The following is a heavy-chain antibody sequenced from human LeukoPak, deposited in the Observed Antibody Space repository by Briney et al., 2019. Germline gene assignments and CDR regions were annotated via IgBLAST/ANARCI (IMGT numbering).Heavy chain of an antibody. CDR2: ISYDGSNK. Sequence: PGGSLRLSCAASAFTFSSYAMHWVLQAPGKGLEWVAVISYDGSNKYYADSVKGRFTISRDNSKNTLYLQMNSLRAEDTAVYYCARGVGGFDYWAREPWSPSPQ. CDR3: ARGVGGFDY. CDR1: AFTFSSYA. V-gene: IGHV3-30*04. J-gene: IGHJ4*02. D-gene: IGHD1-26*01.